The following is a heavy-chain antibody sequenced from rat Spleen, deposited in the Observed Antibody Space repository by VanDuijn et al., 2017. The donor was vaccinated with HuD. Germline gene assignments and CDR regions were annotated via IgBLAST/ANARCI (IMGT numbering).Heavy chain of an antibody. D-gene: IGHD1-12*02. CDR1: GFTFNNYW. J-gene: IGHJ2*01. V-gene: IGHV5-31*01. CDR3: TRDEGNYDGSYYYLDY. CDR2: ITNTGGST. Sequence: EVQLVESGGGLVQPGRSLKLSCVASGFTFNNYWMTWIRQAPGKGLEWVASITNTGGSTYYPDSVKGRFTISRDNAKSTLYLQMNSLRSEDTATYYCTRDEGNYDGSYYYLDYWGQGVMVTVSS.